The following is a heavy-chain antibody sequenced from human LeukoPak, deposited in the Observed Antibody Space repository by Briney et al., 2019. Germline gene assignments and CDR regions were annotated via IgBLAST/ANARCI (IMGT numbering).Heavy chain of an antibody. J-gene: IGHJ4*02. V-gene: IGHV3-23*01. CDR3: AKVQWLVHLTFDY. Sequence: GGSLRLSCAASGFTFSSYAMSWVRQAPVKGLEWVSAISGSGGSTYYADSVKGRFTISRDNSKNTLYLQMNSRRTEDTAVYYCAKVQWLVHLTFDYWGQGTLVTVSS. CDR1: GFTFSSYA. CDR2: ISGSGGST. D-gene: IGHD6-19*01.